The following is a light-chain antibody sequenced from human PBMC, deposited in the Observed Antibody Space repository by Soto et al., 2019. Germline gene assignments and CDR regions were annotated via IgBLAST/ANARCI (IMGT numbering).Light chain of an antibody. CDR1: QSISTW. V-gene: IGKV1-5*01. CDR3: QHYNSYPYT. Sequence: DIQMTQSPSTLSASVGDRVTITCRASQSISTWLTWYQQKPGKAPELLIYDASSLESGVPSRFSGSGSGTEFTLTISSLQPDDFATYYCQHYNSYPYTFGQGTKVDIK. CDR2: DAS. J-gene: IGKJ2*01.